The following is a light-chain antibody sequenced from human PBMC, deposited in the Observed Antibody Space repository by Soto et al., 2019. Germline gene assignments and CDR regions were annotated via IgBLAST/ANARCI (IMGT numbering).Light chain of an antibody. CDR2: KAS. Sequence: DVQMTQSPSTLSASVGDRVTITCRASQSISTWLSWYQQKPGKAPKVLIYKASNLQSGVSSRFSGSGSGTEFTLTISSLQPDDFATYYCQHYNSFPWTFGQGTKVDI. CDR3: QHYNSFPWT. V-gene: IGKV1-5*03. J-gene: IGKJ1*01. CDR1: QSISTW.